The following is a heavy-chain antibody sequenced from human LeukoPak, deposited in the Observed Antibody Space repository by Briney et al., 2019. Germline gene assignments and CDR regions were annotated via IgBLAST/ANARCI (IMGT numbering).Heavy chain of an antibody. CDR2: MYYSGST. V-gene: IGHV4-39*07. CDR1: GGSISSSSYY. CDR3: ASLAWEGTHNWFDP. D-gene: IGHD1-26*01. Sequence: SETLSLTCTVSGGSISSSSYYWGWIRQPPGQGLEWIGSMYYSGSTYYNPSLKSRVTISVDTSKNQFSLKLSSVTAADTAVYYCASLAWEGTHNWFDPWGQGTLVTVSS. J-gene: IGHJ5*02.